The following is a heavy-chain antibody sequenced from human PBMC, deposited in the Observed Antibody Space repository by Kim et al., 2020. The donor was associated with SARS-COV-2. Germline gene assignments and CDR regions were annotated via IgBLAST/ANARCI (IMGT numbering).Heavy chain of an antibody. CDR3: AKALSVADFGH. J-gene: IGHJ1*01. CDR1: GFTFDAYA. Sequence: GGSLRLSCAASGFTFDAYAMSWVRQAPGKGLEWVSGISRGGDSTYYADSVKGRFSLSRDNSRKTVHLRMNSLRADDTAIYYCAKALSVADFGHWGQGALVIVSS. CDR2: ISRGGDST. V-gene: IGHV3-23*01. D-gene: IGHD4-17*01.